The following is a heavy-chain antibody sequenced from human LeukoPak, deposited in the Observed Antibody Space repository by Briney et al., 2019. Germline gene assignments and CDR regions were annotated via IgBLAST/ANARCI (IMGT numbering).Heavy chain of an antibody. Sequence: SETLSLTCTASGGSISSGSYYWSWIRQPAGKGLEWIGRIYTSGSTNYNPSLKSRVTISVDTSKNQFSLKLSSVTAADTAVYYCAAAGGASYYYYGMDVWGQGTTVIVSS. J-gene: IGHJ6*02. CDR1: GGSISSGSYY. CDR2: IYTSGST. V-gene: IGHV4-61*02. CDR3: AAAGGASYYYYGMDV. D-gene: IGHD6-13*01.